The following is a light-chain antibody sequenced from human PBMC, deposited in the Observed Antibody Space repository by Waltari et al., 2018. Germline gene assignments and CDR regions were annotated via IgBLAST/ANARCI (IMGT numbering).Light chain of an antibody. J-gene: IGLJ3*02. CDR2: DLS. V-gene: IGLV2-14*03. CDR1: KSAVGFYNY. CDR3: KSYTGTGSWV. Sequence: QSALTQPASVSGSPGQSITIFCSGTKSAVGFYNYVSWYQQHPGKAPKVIIYDLSQRPSGISNRFSGSKSGNTASLTISGLQADDEADYYCKSYTGTGSWVFGGGTKLTVL.